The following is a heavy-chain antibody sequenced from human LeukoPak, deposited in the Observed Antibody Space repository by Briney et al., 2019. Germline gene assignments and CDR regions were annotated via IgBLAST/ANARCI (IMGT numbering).Heavy chain of an antibody. CDR2: ISYYGSNK. CDR1: GFPFSSYA. D-gene: IGHD6-19*01. Sequence: GGPLRLSCAASGFPFSSYAMHWVRQAPGKGLEWVAVISYYGSNKYYADSVKGRFSISRDNSKNTLYLQMSSLRDEDTAVYYCAGVSESGWYYFDYWGQGTLVTVSS. V-gene: IGHV3-30*03. J-gene: IGHJ4*02. CDR3: AGVSESGWYYFDY.